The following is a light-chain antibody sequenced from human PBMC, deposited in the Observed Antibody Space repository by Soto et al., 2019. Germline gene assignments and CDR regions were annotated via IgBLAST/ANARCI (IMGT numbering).Light chain of an antibody. CDR1: QSISNW. V-gene: IGKV1-5*01. CDR2: SAF. Sequence: DIQMTQSPSTLPASVGDRVTITCRASQSISNWLAWYQQKPGTAPKVLIYSAFSLQSGVPSRFSGSGSGTEYTLTISSLQTEDFATYYCQQYNSYPTWTFGQGTKVDIK. J-gene: IGKJ1*01. CDR3: QQYNSYPTWT.